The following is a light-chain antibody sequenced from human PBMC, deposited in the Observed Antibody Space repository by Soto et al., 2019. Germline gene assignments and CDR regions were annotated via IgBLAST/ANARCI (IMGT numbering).Light chain of an antibody. J-gene: IGKJ1*01. V-gene: IGKV3-20*01. CDR1: QSVSTSY. CDR3: QQYGNSRGT. Sequence: EIVLSQSPGPLSLSPGERATLSRRASQSVSTSYLAWYQQKPGQAPRLLIYGASSRATGIPDRFSGSGSGTDFTLTISGLEPEDFAVYYCQQYGNSRGTFGQGTKV. CDR2: GAS.